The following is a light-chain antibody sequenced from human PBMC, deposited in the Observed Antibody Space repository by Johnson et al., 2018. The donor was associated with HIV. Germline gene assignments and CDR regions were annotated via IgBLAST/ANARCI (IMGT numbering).Light chain of an antibody. V-gene: IGLV1-51*02. CDR1: SSNIGKNH. Sequence: QSVLTQPPSVSAAPGQKVTISCSGSSSNIGKNHVSWYQQFPGTAPKLLVYEDDKRPSGIPDRFSGSKSGTSATLAITGLQTGDEADYYCGTWDSSLSAGRVFGTGTKVTVL. CDR2: EDD. CDR3: GTWDSSLSAGRV. J-gene: IGLJ1*01.